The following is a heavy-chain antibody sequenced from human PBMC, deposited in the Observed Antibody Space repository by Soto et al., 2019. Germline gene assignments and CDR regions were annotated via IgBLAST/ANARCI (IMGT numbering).Heavy chain of an antibody. CDR2: ISSSGSTI. D-gene: IGHD5-18*01. CDR1: GFTFSSYE. Sequence: GGSLRLSCAASGFTFSSYEMNWVRQAPGKGLEWVSYISSSGSTIYYADSVKGRFTISRDNAKNSLYLQMNSLRAEDTAVYYCASLRDTAMAVEYFDYWGQGTLVTVSS. J-gene: IGHJ4*02. V-gene: IGHV3-48*03. CDR3: ASLRDTAMAVEYFDY.